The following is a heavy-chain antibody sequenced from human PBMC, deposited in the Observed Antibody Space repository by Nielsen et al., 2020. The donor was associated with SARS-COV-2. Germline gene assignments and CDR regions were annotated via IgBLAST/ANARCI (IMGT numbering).Heavy chain of an antibody. Sequence: GESLKISCAASGFTFSSYAMHWVRQAPGKGLEWVAVISYDGSNKYYADSVKGRFTISRDNSKNTLYLQMNSLRAEDTAVYYCARVKGGSGWYGSDYWGQGTLVTVSS. D-gene: IGHD6-19*01. CDR2: ISYDGSNK. V-gene: IGHV3-30-3*01. CDR3: ARVKGGSGWYGSDY. CDR1: GFTFSSYA. J-gene: IGHJ4*02.